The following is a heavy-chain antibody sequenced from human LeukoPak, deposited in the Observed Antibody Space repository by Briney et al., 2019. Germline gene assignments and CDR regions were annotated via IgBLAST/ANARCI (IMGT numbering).Heavy chain of an antibody. D-gene: IGHD3-22*01. V-gene: IGHV4-61*02. CDR3: ARGTYYYDSSGFYYVWFDP. CDR1: GGSISSGSYY. Sequence: SETLSLTCTVSGGSISSGSYYWSWIRQPAGKGLEWIVRIYTSGSTNYNPSLKSRITISVDTSKNQFSLKLSSVTAADTAVYYCARGTYYYDSSGFYYVWFDPWGQGTLVTVSS. J-gene: IGHJ5*02. CDR2: IYTSGST.